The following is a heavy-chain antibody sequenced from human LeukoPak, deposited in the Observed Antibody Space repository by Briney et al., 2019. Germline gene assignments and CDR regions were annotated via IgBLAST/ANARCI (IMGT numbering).Heavy chain of an antibody. J-gene: IGHJ1*01. CDR2: INTNTGNP. Sequence: GASVKVSCKASGYICDIYALIWVRQAPGQGLELMGWINTNTGNPTYAQGFTGRFVFSLDTSVSTAYLQIRSLKAEDTAVYYCARDYTLTLGTTTYFQHWGQGTLVTVSS. V-gene: IGHV7-4-1*02. CDR1: GYICDIYA. CDR3: ARDYTLTLGTTTYFQH. D-gene: IGHD1-7*01.